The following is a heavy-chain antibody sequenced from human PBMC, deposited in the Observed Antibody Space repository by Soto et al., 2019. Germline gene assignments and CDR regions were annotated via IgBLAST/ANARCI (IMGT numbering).Heavy chain of an antibody. J-gene: IGHJ4*02. D-gene: IGHD6-19*01. CDR1: GFTFSSNS. Sequence: GVSLRLSCAASGFTFSSNSMSWVRQAPGEGLEWVSAISDGGDRIYYADSVKGRFTISKDNAKNTLYLQMDSLRVEDTAVYYCAREKAVAGTTFDYWGQGTLVTVSS. CDR2: ISDGGDRI. CDR3: AREKAVAGTTFDY. V-gene: IGHV3-23*01.